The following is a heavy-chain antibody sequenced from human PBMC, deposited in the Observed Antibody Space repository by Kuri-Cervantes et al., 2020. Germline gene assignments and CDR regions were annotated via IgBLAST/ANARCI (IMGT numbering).Heavy chain of an antibody. CDR3: ARTWVVTAIPLYYYYYGMDV. Sequence: GESLKISCAASGFTFSSYGMHWVRQAPGKGLEWVAVIWYDGSNKYYADSVKGRFTISRDNSKNTLYLQMNSLRAEDTAVYYCARTWVVTAIPLYYYYYGMDVWGQGTTVTVSS. V-gene: IGHV3-33*01. CDR1: GFTFSSYG. D-gene: IGHD2-21*02. CDR2: IWYDGSNK. J-gene: IGHJ6*02.